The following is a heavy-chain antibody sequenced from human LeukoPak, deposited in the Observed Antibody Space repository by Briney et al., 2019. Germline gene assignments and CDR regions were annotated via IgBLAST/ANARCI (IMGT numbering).Heavy chain of an antibody. CDR2: IYYSGST. D-gene: IGHD5-24*01. CDR1: GGSISNFY. J-gene: IGHJ4*02. V-gene: IGHV4-59*12. CDR3: ARDREGYNIVYFDY. Sequence: SETLSLTCTVSGGSISNFYWSWIRQPPGKGLEWIGYIYYSGSTNYNPSLKSRVSISIDTSENQFSLKLSSVTAADTAVYFCARDREGYNIVYFDYWGQGTLVTVSS.